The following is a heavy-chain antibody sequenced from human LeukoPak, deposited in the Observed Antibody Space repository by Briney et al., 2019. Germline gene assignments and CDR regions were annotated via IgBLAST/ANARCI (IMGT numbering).Heavy chain of an antibody. CDR3: AKVLSYGFDY. CDR1: GFTFSSYA. V-gene: IGHV3-23*01. J-gene: IGHJ4*02. Sequence: GGSLRLSCAASGFTFSSYAMSWVRQAPGKGLEWVSAISGSGGSTYYADSVKGRFTISRDNSKDTLYLQMNSLRAEGTAVYYCAKVLSYGFDYWGQGTLVTVSS. D-gene: IGHD5-18*01. CDR2: ISGSGGST.